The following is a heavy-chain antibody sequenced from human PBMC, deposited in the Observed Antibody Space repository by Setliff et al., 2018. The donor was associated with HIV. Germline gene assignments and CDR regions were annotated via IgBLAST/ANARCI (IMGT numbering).Heavy chain of an antibody. CDR1: GYTFTGYY. J-gene: IGHJ5*02. CDR3: ARRRTDSVSWYDSEFDP. CDR2: INPNSGGT. Sequence: WASVKVSCKASGYTFTGYYIHWVRQAPGQGLEWMGRINPNSGGTNYAQKFQGRVTMTRDTSISTAYMELSSLRSDDTAVYYCARRRTDSVSWYDSEFDPWGQGTLVTVSS. D-gene: IGHD6-13*01. V-gene: IGHV1-2*06.